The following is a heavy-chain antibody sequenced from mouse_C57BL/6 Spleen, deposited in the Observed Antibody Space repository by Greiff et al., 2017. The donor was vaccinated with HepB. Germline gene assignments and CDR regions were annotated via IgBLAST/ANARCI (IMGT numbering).Heavy chain of an antibody. Sequence: VQLQQSGAELVKPGASVKLSCKASGYTFTEYTIHWVKQRSGQGLEWIGWFYPGSGSIKYNEKFKDKATLTADKSSSTVYMELSRLTSEDSAVYFCARHEGAYYSNSGYFDYWGQGTTLTVAS. CDR1: GYTFTEYT. D-gene: IGHD2-5*01. J-gene: IGHJ2*01. CDR2: FYPGSGSI. V-gene: IGHV1-62-2*01. CDR3: ARHEGAYYSNSGYFDY.